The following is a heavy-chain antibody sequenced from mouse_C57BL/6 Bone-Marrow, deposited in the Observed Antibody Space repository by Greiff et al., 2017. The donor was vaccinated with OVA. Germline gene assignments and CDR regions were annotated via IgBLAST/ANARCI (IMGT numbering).Heavy chain of an antibody. J-gene: IGHJ4*01. V-gene: IGHV5-12*01. CDR2: ISNGGGST. CDR3: ARHVSPYAMDY. Sequence: DVMLVESGGGLVQPGGSLKLSCAASGFTFSDYYMYWVRQTPEKRLEWVAYISNGGGSTYYPDTVKGRFTISRDNAKNTLYLQMSRLKSEDTAMYYCARHVSPYAMDYWGQGTSVTVSA. CDR1: GFTFSDYY.